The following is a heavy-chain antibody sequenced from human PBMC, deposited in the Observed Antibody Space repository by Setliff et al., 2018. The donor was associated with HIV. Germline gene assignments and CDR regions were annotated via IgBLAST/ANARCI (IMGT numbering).Heavy chain of an antibody. D-gene: IGHD1-26*01. CDR2: IYYSGST. CDR3: ARAGDGSPFYYYYHMDV. CDR1: GGSISNYY. V-gene: IGHV4-59*01. J-gene: IGHJ6*03. Sequence: PSETLSLTCTVSGGSISNYYWSWFRQPPGKGLQWIGYIYYSGSTNYNPSLKSRVTISVDTSKNQFSLKLSSMTAADTAVYYCARAGDGSPFYYYYHMDVWGKGTTVTVSS.